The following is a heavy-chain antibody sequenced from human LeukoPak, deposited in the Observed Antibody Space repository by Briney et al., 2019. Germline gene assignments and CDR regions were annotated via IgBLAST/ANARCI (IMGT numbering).Heavy chain of an antibody. CDR2: IYYSGST. CDR3: ARFQAYSGYYPYYFDY. CDR1: GGSISSSSYY. D-gene: IGHD3-22*01. Sequence: SETLSLTCTVSGGSISSSSYYWGWIRQPPGKGLEWIGSIYYSGSTNYNPSLKSRVTISVDTSKNQFSLKLSSVTAADTAVYYCARFQAYSGYYPYYFDYWGQGTLVTVSS. V-gene: IGHV4-39*07. J-gene: IGHJ4*02.